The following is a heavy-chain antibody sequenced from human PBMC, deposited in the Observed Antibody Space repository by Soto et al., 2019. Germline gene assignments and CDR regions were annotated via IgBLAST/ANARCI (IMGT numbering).Heavy chain of an antibody. CDR2: IYYSGST. D-gene: IGHD2-21*02. Sequence: PSETLSLTCTVSGGSISSGGYYWSWIRQHPGKGLEWIGYIYYSGSTYYNPSLKSRVTISVDTSKNQFSLKLSSVTAADTALYYCARDGLNWFDPWGQGTLVTVSS. V-gene: IGHV4-31*03. CDR3: ARDGLNWFDP. J-gene: IGHJ5*02. CDR1: GGSISSGGYY.